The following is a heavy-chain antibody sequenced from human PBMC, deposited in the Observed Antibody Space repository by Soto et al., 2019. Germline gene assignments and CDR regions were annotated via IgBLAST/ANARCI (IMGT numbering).Heavy chain of an antibody. CDR1: GGTFSSYA. J-gene: IGHJ4*02. V-gene: IGHV1-69*13. CDR3: AAQDTVVVAANLVY. D-gene: IGHD2-15*01. CDR2: IIPIFGTA. Sequence: GASVKVSCKASGGTFSSYAISWVRQAPGQGLEWMGGIIPIFGTANYAQKFQGRVTITADESTSTAYMELSSLRSEDTAVYYCAAQDTVVVAANLVYWGQGTLVTVSS.